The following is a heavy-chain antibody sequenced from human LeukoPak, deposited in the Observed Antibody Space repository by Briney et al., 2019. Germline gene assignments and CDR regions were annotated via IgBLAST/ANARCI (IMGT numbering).Heavy chain of an antibody. J-gene: IGHJ6*03. CDR2: IYTSGST. CDR1: GGSISSSSYY. Sequence: SETLSLTCTVSGGSISSSSYYWGWIRQPAGKGLEWIGRIYTSGSTNYNPSLKSRVTMSVDTSKNQFSLKLSSVTAADTAVYYCARGGDYYYYMDVWGKGTTVTISS. CDR3: ARGGDYYYYMDV. V-gene: IGHV4-61*02.